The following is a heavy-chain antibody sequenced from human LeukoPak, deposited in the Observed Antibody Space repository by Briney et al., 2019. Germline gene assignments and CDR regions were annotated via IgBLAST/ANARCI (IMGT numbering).Heavy chain of an antibody. J-gene: IGHJ4*02. CDR1: GFTFNNYA. CDR3: AKDRQLVLYYFDY. V-gene: IGHV3-23*01. CDR2: ISGGGETT. Sequence: PGGSLRLSCAASGFTFNNYAMNWVRQAPGKGLEWVSSISGGGETTYYADSVKGRFTISRDNSKNTLYLQMNSLRAEDTAVYYCAKDRQLVLYYFDYWGQGTLVTVSS. D-gene: IGHD6-13*01.